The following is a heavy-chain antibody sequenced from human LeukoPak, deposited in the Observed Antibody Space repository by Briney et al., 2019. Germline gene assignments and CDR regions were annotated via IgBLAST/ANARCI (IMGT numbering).Heavy chain of an antibody. D-gene: IGHD3-10*01. CDR2: ISGSGGST. CDR1: GFTSSTYA. V-gene: IGHV3-23*01. Sequence: PGGSLSLSCAASGFTSSTYAMSGVRETPGKGVEWVSGISGSGGSTYYADSVKGRFTISRDNSQNTLYLKMNSLRGEDTAVYYCAKITLGSHWVGFDYWGQGTLVTVSS. CDR3: AKITLGSHWVGFDY. J-gene: IGHJ4*02.